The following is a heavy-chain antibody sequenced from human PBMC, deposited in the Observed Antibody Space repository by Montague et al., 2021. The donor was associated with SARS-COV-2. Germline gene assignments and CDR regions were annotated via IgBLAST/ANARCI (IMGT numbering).Heavy chain of an antibody. D-gene: IGHD3-3*01. J-gene: IGHJ6*03. Sequence: SLRLSCAASGFTFSSYAMHWVRQAPGKGLEYVSATSSNGGSTYYANSVKGRFTISRDNSKNMLYLQMGSLRAEDMAVYYCARDGSGFWSGFHYYYYMDVWGKGTTVTVSS. V-gene: IGHV3-64*01. CDR3: ARDGSGFWSGFHYYYYMDV. CDR2: TSSNGGST. CDR1: GFTFSSYA.